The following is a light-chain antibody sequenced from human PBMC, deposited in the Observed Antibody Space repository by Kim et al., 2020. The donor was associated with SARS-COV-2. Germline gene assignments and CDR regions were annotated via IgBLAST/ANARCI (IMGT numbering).Light chain of an antibody. V-gene: IGKV1-33*01. Sequence: SASVGDRVTITCQPSQDIKNYLHWYQQKPGRAPKLLIYDASNLETGVPSRFSGSAYGTDFTFTITSLQPEDIATYYCQQYYTLPVTFGQGTKLEI. J-gene: IGKJ2*01. CDR3: QQYYTLPVT. CDR2: DAS. CDR1: QDIKNY.